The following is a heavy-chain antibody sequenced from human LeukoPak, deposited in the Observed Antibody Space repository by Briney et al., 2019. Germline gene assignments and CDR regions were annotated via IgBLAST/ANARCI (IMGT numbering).Heavy chain of an antibody. V-gene: IGHV4-34*01. J-gene: IGHJ4*02. CDR2: INHSGST. CDR3: ARGTVAGTDY. CDR1: GGSFSGYY. Sequence: SETLSLTCAVYGGSFSGYYWSWIRQPPGKGLEWIGEINHSGSTNYNPSLKSRVTISVDTSKNQFSLKLSSVTAADTAVYYCARGTVAGTDYWGQGTLVTVPS. D-gene: IGHD6-19*01.